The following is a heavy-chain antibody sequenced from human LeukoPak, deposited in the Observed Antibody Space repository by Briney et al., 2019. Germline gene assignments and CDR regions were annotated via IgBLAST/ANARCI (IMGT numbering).Heavy chain of an antibody. CDR1: GYTFTSYY. D-gene: IGHD3-3*01. CDR2: INPSGGST. J-gene: IGHJ4*02. Sequence: GASAKVSCNASGYTFTSYYMHWGRQAPGQGLEWMGIINPSGGSTSYAQKFQGRVTMTRDTPTSTVYMELSSLRSEDTAVYYCARDRAIFGVVTHNYFDYWGQGTLVTVSS. CDR3: ARDRAIFGVVTHNYFDY. V-gene: IGHV1-46*01.